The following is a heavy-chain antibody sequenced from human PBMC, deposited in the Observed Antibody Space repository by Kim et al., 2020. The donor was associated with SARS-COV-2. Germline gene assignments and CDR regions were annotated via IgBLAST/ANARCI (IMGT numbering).Heavy chain of an antibody. Sequence: SETLSLNCTVSGGSISNRNYYWGWVRQPPGKGLEWNASIYSSGSAYYNPSLKSRVIISVDTSKTQFSLKLNSVTATDTAVYYCARLDSSSGWGFFDRWGQGTLVTVSS. V-gene: IGHV4-39*01. CDR2: IYSSGSA. CDR3: ARLDSSSGWGFFDR. D-gene: IGHD6-6*01. CDR1: GGSISNRNYY. J-gene: IGHJ4*02.